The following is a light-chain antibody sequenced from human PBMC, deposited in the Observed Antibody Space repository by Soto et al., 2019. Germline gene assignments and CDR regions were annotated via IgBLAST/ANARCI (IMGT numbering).Light chain of an antibody. V-gene: IGKV3-20*01. J-gene: IGKJ4*01. Sequence: EMGLTQSPGTLSLSPGERATLSCRASQSVTSTYLAWYQQKPGQAPRLLIYGASNRATAIPDRFTGSGSGTDFTLTISRLEPEDFAVYYCQQYGSWPLTFGGGTKVEIK. CDR3: QQYGSWPLT. CDR1: QSVTSTY. CDR2: GAS.